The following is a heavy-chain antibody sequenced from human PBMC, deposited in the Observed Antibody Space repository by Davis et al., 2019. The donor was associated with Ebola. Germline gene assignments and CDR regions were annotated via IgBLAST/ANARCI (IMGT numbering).Heavy chain of an antibody. Sequence: MPSETLSLTCTVSGGSISSSSYYWGWIRQPPGKGLEWIGSIYYSGSTYYNPSLKSRVTISVDTSKNQFSLRLSSVTAADTAVYYCATERYYYDSSGYLATPNDAFDIWGQGTMVTVSS. CDR3: ATERYYYDSSGYLATPNDAFDI. D-gene: IGHD3-22*01. V-gene: IGHV4-39*01. CDR2: IYYSGST. J-gene: IGHJ3*02. CDR1: GGSISSSSYY.